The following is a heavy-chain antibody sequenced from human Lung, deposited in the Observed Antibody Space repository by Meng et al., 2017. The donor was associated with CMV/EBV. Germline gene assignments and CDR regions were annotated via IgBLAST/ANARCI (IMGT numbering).Heavy chain of an antibody. J-gene: IGHJ5*02. CDR3: ARIKYDFWGTNWFDP. CDR2: ISMISSDI. D-gene: IGHD3-3*01. Sequence: EALKISCAASGFTFSSYSMNRVRQAPGKGLEWVSYISMISSDIYYADSVTGRFTISRENAEKSLYLQMNSLRAEDTAVYYCARIKYDFWGTNWFDPWGQGTXVTVSS. CDR1: GFTFSSYS. V-gene: IGHV3-21*01.